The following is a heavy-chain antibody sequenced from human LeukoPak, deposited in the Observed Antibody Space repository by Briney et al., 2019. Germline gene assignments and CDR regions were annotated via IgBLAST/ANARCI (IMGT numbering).Heavy chain of an antibody. CDR3: ARDRVDMVRGVNDLDY. D-gene: IGHD3-10*01. J-gene: IGHJ4*02. CDR1: GFTVSSYA. Sequence: PGGSLRLSCAASGFTVSSYAMHWVSQALGKGLEWVAVISYDGSNKYYADSVKGRFTISRDNSKNTLYLQMNSLRAEDTAVYYCARDRVDMVRGVNDLDYWGQGTLVTVSS. CDR2: ISYDGSNK. V-gene: IGHV3-30-3*01.